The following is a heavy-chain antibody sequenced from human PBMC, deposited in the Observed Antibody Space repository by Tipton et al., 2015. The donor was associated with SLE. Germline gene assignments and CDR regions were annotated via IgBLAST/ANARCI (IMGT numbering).Heavy chain of an antibody. Sequence: LRLSCTVSGGSVSSGSYYWSWIRQPPGKGLEWIGYIYYSGSTNYNPSLKSRVTISVDTSKNQFSLKLSSVTAADTAVYYCARDDSTNFDYWGQGTLVTVSS. CDR3: ARDDSTNFDY. J-gene: IGHJ4*02. CDR1: GGSVSSGSYY. V-gene: IGHV4-61*01. D-gene: IGHD6-13*01. CDR2: IYYSGST.